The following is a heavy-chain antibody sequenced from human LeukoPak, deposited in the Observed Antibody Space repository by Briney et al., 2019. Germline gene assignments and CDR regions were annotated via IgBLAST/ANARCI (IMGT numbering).Heavy chain of an antibody. CDR3: ARGKGYSSSWYWSFASNNWFDP. Sequence: PSETLSLTCAVYGGSFSGYYWNWIRQPPGKGLEWIGEINHSGSTNYNPSLKSRVTISVDTSKNQFSLKLSSVTAADTAVYYCARGKGYSSSWYWSFASNNWFDPWGQGTLVTVSS. V-gene: IGHV4-34*01. J-gene: IGHJ5*02. CDR1: GGSFSGYY. D-gene: IGHD6-13*01. CDR2: INHSGST.